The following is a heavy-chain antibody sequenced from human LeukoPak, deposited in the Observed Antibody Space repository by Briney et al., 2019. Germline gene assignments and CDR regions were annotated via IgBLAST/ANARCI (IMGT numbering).Heavy chain of an antibody. V-gene: IGHV4-39*01. Sequence: SETLSLTCTVSGGSISSYYWSWIRQPPGKGLEWIGSIYYSGSTYYNPSLKSRVTISVDTSKNQFSLKLSSVTAADTAVYYCASPMWDYVWGSYRHPFDYWGQGTLVTVSS. J-gene: IGHJ4*02. CDR2: IYYSGST. CDR1: GGSISSYY. D-gene: IGHD3-16*02. CDR3: ASPMWDYVWGSYRHPFDY.